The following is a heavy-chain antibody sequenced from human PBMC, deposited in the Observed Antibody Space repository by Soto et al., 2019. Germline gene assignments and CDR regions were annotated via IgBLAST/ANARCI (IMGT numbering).Heavy chain of an antibody. CDR3: AKDGYTIFGVGGATSSPRWFDY. D-gene: IGHD3-3*01. CDR2: IIPIFGTT. V-gene: IGHV1-69*01. CDR1: GGTFSNYA. Sequence: QVQLVQSGAEVKKPGSSVKVSCKASGGTFSNYAISWVRQAPGQGLEWMGGIIPIFGTTNYAQKFQGRVTITADESTSTAYMELSSLRAEDTAVYYCAKDGYTIFGVGGATSSPRWFDYWGQGTLVTVSS. J-gene: IGHJ4*02.